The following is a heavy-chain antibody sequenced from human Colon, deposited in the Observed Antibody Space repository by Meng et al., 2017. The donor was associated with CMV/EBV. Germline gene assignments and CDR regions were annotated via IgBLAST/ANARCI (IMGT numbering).Heavy chain of an antibody. Sequence: GGSLRLSCAASGFTFSDYYINWIRQAPGKGLESISYIGRGPNAIYYADSVKGRFTISRDNAKSSVYLQMDSLRVEDTAVYYCARRHLLGWFDPWGQGTLVTVSS. CDR3: ARRHLLGWFDP. V-gene: IGHV3-11*01. D-gene: IGHD2-15*01. J-gene: IGHJ5*02. CDR1: GFTFSDYY. CDR2: IGRGPNAI.